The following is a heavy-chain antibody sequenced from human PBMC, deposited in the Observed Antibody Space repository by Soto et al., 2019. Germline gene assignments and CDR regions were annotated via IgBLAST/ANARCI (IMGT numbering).Heavy chain of an antibody. CDR1: GLTVSSNY. CDR3: ARDRPGDEGDAFDI. D-gene: IGHD3-10*01. V-gene: IGHV3-53*02. Sequence: EVQLVETGGGLIQPGGSLRLSCAASGLTVSSNYMNWVRQAPGKGLEWVLVLYSGGSTHYAGSVKGRFIISRDNSKNTVYLQMNSLRAEDTAVYYCARDRPGDEGDAFDIWGHGTMVTVSS. J-gene: IGHJ3*02. CDR2: LYSGGST.